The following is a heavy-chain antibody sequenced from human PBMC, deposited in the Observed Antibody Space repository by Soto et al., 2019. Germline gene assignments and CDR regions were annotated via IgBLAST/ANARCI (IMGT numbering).Heavy chain of an antibody. CDR1: EFTFSNYP. CDR3: AKDEIYYDSGSYHPYFDY. D-gene: IGHD3-10*01. Sequence: ESGGGLVQPGGSLRLSCAASEFTFSNYPMSWVRQAPGKGLEWVSGISGSGGSTYYADSVKGRFTISRDNSKDTLYLQMNSLRAEDTAVYYCAKDEIYYDSGSYHPYFDYWGQGTLVTVSS. V-gene: IGHV3-23*01. J-gene: IGHJ4*02. CDR2: ISGSGGST.